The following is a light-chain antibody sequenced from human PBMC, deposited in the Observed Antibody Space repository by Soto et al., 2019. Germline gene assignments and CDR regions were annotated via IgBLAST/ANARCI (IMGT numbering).Light chain of an antibody. CDR3: QQYTKWPR. V-gene: IGKV3-15*01. Sequence: EIVMTQSPATLSVSPGERATLSCRASQSVGSNLAWYRQKPGQAPRLLIYGASTRANGIPARFSGTGSGTEFTLTISSLQSEDFALYYCQQYTKWPRFGPGTKVD. CDR2: GAS. J-gene: IGKJ3*01. CDR1: QSVGSN.